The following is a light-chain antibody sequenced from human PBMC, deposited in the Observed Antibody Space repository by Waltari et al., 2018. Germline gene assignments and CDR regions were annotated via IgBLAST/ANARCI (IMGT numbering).Light chain of an antibody. J-gene: IGKJ4*01. Sequence: DIQMTQSPSSVFASVGDRVTIPCRASQDINNFLAWYQQKPGKAPYLLIYGASVLQSGVPARFIGSGSRTNFTLTINSLQPEDFATYFCQQANSFVPLTFGGGTRVQIK. CDR2: GAS. CDR3: QQANSFVPLT. CDR1: QDINNF. V-gene: IGKV1-12*01.